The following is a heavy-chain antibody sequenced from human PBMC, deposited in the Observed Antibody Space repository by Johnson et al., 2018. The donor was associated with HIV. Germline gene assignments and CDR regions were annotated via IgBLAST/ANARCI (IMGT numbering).Heavy chain of an antibody. CDR2: IYSGGST. CDR1: GFTFDDYA. V-gene: IGHV3-NL1*01. D-gene: IGHD3-10*02. Sequence: QVQVVESGGGVVRPGGSLRLSCAASGFTFDDYAMHWVRQAPGQGLEWVSVIYSGGSTYYADSVKGIFTISRDNSKNTLYLQMNSLKTEDTAGYYCTTVLKASGYYVVPDAFDIWGQGTMVTVSS. J-gene: IGHJ3*02. CDR3: TTVLKASGYYVVPDAFDI.